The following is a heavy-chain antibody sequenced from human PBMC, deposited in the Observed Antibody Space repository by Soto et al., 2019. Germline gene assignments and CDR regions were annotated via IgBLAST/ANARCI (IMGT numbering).Heavy chain of an antibody. Sequence: QVQLVESGGGVVQPGTSLRLSCAVSGFTIRTYTMHWVHQAPGEGLEWVAVIASDEATKYYADSVKGRSTISRDTSKNTLFLQMNSLRDEDTAVYYCVRGVVKGSGSLPRLFDHWGQGTLVTVSS. CDR3: VRGVVKGSGSLPRLFDH. CDR1: GFTIRTYT. V-gene: IGHV3-30-3*01. CDR2: IASDEATK. J-gene: IGHJ4*02. D-gene: IGHD3-10*01.